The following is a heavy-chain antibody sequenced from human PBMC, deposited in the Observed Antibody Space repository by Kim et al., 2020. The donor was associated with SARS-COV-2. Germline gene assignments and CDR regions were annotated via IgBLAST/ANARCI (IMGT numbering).Heavy chain of an antibody. CDR1: GGSISSYY. CDR2: IYYSGST. J-gene: IGHJ4*02. D-gene: IGHD3-3*01. Sequence: SETLSLTCTVSGGSISSYYWSWIRQPPGKGLEWIGYIYYSGSTNYNPSLKSRVTISVDTSKNQFSLKLSSVTAADTAVYYCAAQERGFLLPDYWGQGTLVTVSS. CDR3: AAQERGFLLPDY. V-gene: IGHV4-59*01.